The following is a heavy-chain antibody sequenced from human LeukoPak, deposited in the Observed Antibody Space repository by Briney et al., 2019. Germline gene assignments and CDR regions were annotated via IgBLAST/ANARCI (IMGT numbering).Heavy chain of an antibody. CDR3: ARDIAVAGTGVLYYYGMDV. Sequence: ASAKVSCKASGYTVTSYYMHWVRQAPGQGPEWMAILNPSGGGSNYAQKFQGRATLTRATSTSTVYMELSSLRSEDTAVYYCARDIAVAGTGVLYYYGMDVWGQGTTVTVSS. CDR1: GYTVTSYY. J-gene: IGHJ6*02. CDR2: LNPSGGGS. D-gene: IGHD6-19*01. V-gene: IGHV1-46*01.